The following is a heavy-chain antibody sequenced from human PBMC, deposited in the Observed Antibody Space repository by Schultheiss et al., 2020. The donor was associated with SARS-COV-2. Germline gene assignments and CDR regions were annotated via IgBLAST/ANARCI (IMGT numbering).Heavy chain of an antibody. D-gene: IGHD3/OR15-3a*01. J-gene: IGHJ3*02. CDR3: ARVGLPDAFDI. CDR2: ISYDGSNK. Sequence: GGSLRLSCAASGFTFSSYAMHWVRQAPGKGLEWVAVISYDGSNKYYADSVKGRFTISRDNSKNTLYLQMNSLRAEDTAVYYCARVGLPDAFDIWGQGTTVTVSS. V-gene: IGHV3-30*04. CDR1: GFTFSSYA.